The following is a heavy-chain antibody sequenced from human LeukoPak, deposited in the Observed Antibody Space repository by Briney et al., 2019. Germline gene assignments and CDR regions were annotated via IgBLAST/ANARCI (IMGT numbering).Heavy chain of an antibody. Sequence: GGSLRLSCAASGFTFSSYAMSWVRHAPGKGLEWVSAISGSGGSTYYADSVKGRFTISRDNSKNTLYLQMNSLRAEDTAVYYCAKVHSSSWTSFDYWGQGTLVTVSS. CDR2: ISGSGGST. CDR3: AKVHSSSWTSFDY. V-gene: IGHV3-23*01. D-gene: IGHD6-13*01. J-gene: IGHJ4*02. CDR1: GFTFSSYA.